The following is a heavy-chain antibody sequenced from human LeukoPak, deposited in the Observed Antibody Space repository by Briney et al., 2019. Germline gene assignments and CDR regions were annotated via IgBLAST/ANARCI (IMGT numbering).Heavy chain of an antibody. CDR3: ARSSEGRYYYDSSGFSYYYYYMDV. CDR2: IYHSGST. D-gene: IGHD3-22*01. CDR1: GYSISSGYY. J-gene: IGHJ6*03. Sequence: SETLSLTCTVSGYSISSGYYWGWIRQPPGKGLEWIGSIYHSGSTYYNPSLKSRVTISVDTSKSQFSLKLSSVTAADTAVYYCARSSEGRYYYDSSGFSYYYYYMDVWGKGTTVTISS. V-gene: IGHV4-38-2*02.